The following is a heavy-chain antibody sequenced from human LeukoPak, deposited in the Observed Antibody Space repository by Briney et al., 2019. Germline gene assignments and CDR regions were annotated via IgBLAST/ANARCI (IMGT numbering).Heavy chain of an antibody. CDR2: IYHSGST. Sequence: SETLSLTCAVSGGSISSGGYSWSWIRQPPGKGLEWIGYIYHSGSTYYNLSLKSRVTISVDRSKNQFSLKLSSVTAADTAVYYCARGYDCSGGSCPPDYWGQGTLVTVSS. CDR1: GGSISSGGYS. V-gene: IGHV4-30-2*01. D-gene: IGHD2-15*01. CDR3: ARGYDCSGGSCPPDY. J-gene: IGHJ4*02.